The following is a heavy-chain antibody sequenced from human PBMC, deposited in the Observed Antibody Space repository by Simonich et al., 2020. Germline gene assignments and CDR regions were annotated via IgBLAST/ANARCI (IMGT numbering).Heavy chain of an antibody. Sequence: SCPCTVSGGSISSSSYYWGWIRQPPGKGLELIGSIYYSGSTYYNPSLKSQVTISVDTSKNQFSLKLSSVTAADTAVYYCYSAGGSAFDIWGQGTMVTVSS. J-gene: IGHJ3*02. CDR1: GGSISSSSYY. CDR2: IYYSGST. CDR3: YSAGGSAFDI. D-gene: IGHD3-16*01. V-gene: IGHV4-39*01.